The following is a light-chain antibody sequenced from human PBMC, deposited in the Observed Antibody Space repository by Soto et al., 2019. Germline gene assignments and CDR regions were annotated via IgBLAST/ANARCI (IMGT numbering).Light chain of an antibody. CDR2: GAS. J-gene: IGKJ2*01. V-gene: IGKV3-15*01. CDR3: QQYNNWPPKYT. Sequence: EIVMTQSPATLSVSPGERATLSCRASQNISSNLAWYQQKPGQAPSLLIYGASTRVTGISARFSGSGSGTEFTLTISSLQSEDFAVYYCQQYNNWPPKYTFGQGTKLEIK. CDR1: QNISSN.